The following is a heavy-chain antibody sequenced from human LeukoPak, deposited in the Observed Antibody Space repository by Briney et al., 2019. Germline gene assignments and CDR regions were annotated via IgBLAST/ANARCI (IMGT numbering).Heavy chain of an antibody. CDR3: AGGTGYCSSTSCSDAFDI. V-gene: IGHV3-53*01. CDR1: GFTVSSNY. Sequence: GGSLRLSCAASGFTVSSNYMSWVRQAPGKGLEWVSAIYSGGSTYYADSVKGRFTISRDNSKNTLYLQMNSLRAEDTAVYYCAGGTGYCSSTSCSDAFDIWGQGTMVTVSS. J-gene: IGHJ3*02. D-gene: IGHD2-2*01. CDR2: IYSGGST.